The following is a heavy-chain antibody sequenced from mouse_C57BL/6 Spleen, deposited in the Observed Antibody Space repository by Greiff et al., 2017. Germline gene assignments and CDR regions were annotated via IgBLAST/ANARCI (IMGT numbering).Heavy chain of an antibody. J-gene: IGHJ1*03. CDR3: ASRSMIRRYFDV. CDR1: GYAFSSSW. D-gene: IGHD2-4*01. Sequence: VQLQQSGPELVKPGASVKISCKASGYAFSSSWMNWVKQRPGKGLEWIGRIYPGDGDTNYNGKFKGKATLTADKSSSTAYMQLSSLTSEDSAVYFCASRSMIRRYFDVWGTGTTVTVSS. CDR2: IYPGDGDT. V-gene: IGHV1-82*01.